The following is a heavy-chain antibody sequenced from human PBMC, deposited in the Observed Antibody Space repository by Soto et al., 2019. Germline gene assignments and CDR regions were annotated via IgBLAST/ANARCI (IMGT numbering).Heavy chain of an antibody. V-gene: IGHV3-73*01. CDR2: IRSKINSYAT. CDR1: GFTFSGSA. CDR3: ARPYDSSQSPRFDY. J-gene: IGHJ4*02. D-gene: IGHD3-22*01. Sequence: LRLSCAASGFTFSGSAMHWVRQASGKGLEWVGRIRSKINSYATAYAASVSGRFTISRDDSTNTAYLQMDNLRSLRSDDTAVYYCARPYDSSQSPRFDYWGQGTLVTVSS.